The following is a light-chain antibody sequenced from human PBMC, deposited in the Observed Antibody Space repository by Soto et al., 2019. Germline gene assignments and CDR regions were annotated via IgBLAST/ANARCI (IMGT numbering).Light chain of an antibody. CDR3: QHSGRSPPLT. CDR1: QSVSSNS. Sequence: EVVLTQSPGTLSLSPGARATLSCTASQSVSSNSLAWYQQIPGQPPRLLIYGASSRATGVPDRFTGSGSETHVTLTSTRLEPEDFAVFYCQHSGRSPPLTFGGGTKVEIK. V-gene: IGKV3-20*01. CDR2: GAS. J-gene: IGKJ4*01.